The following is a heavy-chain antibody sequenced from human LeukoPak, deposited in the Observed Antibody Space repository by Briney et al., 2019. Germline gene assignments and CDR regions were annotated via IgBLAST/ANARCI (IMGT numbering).Heavy chain of an antibody. Sequence: KPSETLSLTCTVSGGSISTYYWSWIRQPPGKGLEWIGYIYYSGSTNYNPSLKSRVTISVDTSKNQFSLKLSSVTAADTAVYYCARLGDVDIVATSFFRWGQGTLVTVSS. D-gene: IGHD5-12*01. CDR2: IYYSGST. V-gene: IGHV4-59*08. CDR1: GGSISTYY. CDR3: ARLGDVDIVATSFFR. J-gene: IGHJ4*02.